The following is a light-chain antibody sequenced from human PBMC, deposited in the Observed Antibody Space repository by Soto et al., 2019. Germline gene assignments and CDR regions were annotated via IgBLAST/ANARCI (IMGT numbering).Light chain of an antibody. J-gene: IGKJ1*01. CDR3: QQYYNTPRGT. CDR1: QSVLYSSNNKNY. CDR2: WAS. Sequence: DIVMTQSPDSLAVSLGERATINCKSSQSVLYSSNNKNYLAWYQQKPGQPPKLLIYWASTRESGVPDRFSGSGSATDLTLIISSLQAEDVAVNYCQQYYNTPRGTFGQGTKVEIK. V-gene: IGKV4-1*01.